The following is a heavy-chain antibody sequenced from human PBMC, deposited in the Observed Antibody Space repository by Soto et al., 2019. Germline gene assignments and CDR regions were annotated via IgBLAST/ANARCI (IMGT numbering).Heavy chain of an antibody. Sequence: EVQLVESGGGLVQPGGSLKVSCAASGFSISDSAMHWVRQAPGKGLEWVGRIRSKANNYATASAASVEGRCTISRDDSKNKAYLQMNSLKIEDTAVYYCTRRRGETPGDYWGQGTLVTVAS. CDR1: GFSISDSA. CDR3: TRRRGETPGDY. J-gene: IGHJ4*02. D-gene: IGHD2-2*01. V-gene: IGHV3-73*01. CDR2: IRSKANNYAT.